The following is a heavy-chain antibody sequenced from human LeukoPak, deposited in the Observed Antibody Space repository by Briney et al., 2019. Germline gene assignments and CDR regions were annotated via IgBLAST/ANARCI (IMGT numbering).Heavy chain of an antibody. J-gene: IGHJ6*02. CDR3: ARSTYYYDSSGYYKGIYYYYYGMDV. V-gene: IGHV4-59*01. CDR2: IYYSGST. Sequence: SETLSLTCAVYGGSFSGYYWSWIRQPPGKGLEWIGYIYYSGSTNYNPSLKSRVTISVDTSKNQFSLKLSSVTAADTAVYYCARSTYYYDSSGYYKGIYYYYYGMDVWGQGTTVTVSS. D-gene: IGHD3-22*01. CDR1: GGSFSGYY.